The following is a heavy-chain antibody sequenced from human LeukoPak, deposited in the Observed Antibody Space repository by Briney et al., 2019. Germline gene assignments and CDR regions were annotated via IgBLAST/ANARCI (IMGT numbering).Heavy chain of an antibody. D-gene: IGHD5-12*01. Sequence: GESLKISCKGYGYSFTSYWIVWVRQMPGKGLEWMGSIFPGDSETRYSPSFQGQVTISADKSISTAYLQWSSLKASDTAMYYCARLSSRRGYGGYDPLDYWGQGTLVTVSS. CDR2: IFPGDSET. J-gene: IGHJ4*02. V-gene: IGHV5-51*01. CDR1: GYSFTSYW. CDR3: ARLSSRRGYGGYDPLDY.